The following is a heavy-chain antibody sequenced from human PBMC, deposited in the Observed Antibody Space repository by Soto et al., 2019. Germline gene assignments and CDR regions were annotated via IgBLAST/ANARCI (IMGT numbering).Heavy chain of an antibody. J-gene: IGHJ6*02. D-gene: IGHD5-12*01. Sequence: QVQLVQSGAEVKKPGSSVKVSCKASAGTFISYAISWVRQAPGQGLEWMAGMIPIFGTANYAQKFQGRVPITGDESTSTAYMGLSSLRSEDTAVYYCATHPMATITAYYGMDVWGQGTTVTVSS. CDR3: ATHPMATITAYYGMDV. V-gene: IGHV1-69*12. CDR1: AGTFISYA. CDR2: MIPIFGTA.